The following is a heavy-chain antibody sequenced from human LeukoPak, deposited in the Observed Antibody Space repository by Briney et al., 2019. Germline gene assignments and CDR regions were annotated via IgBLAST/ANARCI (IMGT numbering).Heavy chain of an antibody. V-gene: IGHV1-8*01. D-gene: IGHD6-19*01. CDR3: ARESSVSPAVAGTVYYYYYGMDV. Sequence: ASVKVSCKASGYTFTSYDINWVRQATGQGLEWMGWMNPNSGNTGYAQKFQGRVTMTRNTSISTAYMELSSLRSEDTAVYYCARESSVSPAVAGTVYYYYYGMDVWGQGTTVTVSS. J-gene: IGHJ6*02. CDR1: GYTFTSYD. CDR2: MNPNSGNT.